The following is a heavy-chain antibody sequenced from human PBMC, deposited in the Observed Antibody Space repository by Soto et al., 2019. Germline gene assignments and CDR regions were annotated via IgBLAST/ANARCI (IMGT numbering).Heavy chain of an antibody. CDR2: IHVSGST. V-gene: IGHV4-61*01. J-gene: IGHJ6*02. CDR1: DGSVSSGSYQ. Sequence: EPLSHTCRVSDGSVSSGSYQWTWIRQPPGKGLEWIGYIHVSGSTNDNPSLKGRVTMSIDTSKNQFSLKLSSVTAADTAVYYCARDGHGMDVWGQGTKVTVSS. CDR3: ARDGHGMDV.